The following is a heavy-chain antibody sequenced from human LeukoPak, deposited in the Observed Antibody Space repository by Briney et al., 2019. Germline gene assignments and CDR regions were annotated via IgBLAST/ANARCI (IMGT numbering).Heavy chain of an antibody. V-gene: IGHV1-46*01. J-gene: IGHJ4*02. Sequence: ASVKVSCKASGYTFTSYYMHWVRQAPAQGLEWMGIINPSDGSTNYAQMFQGRVTMTRDRYRSTVYLELSSLRSEDTAVYYCTRPKDSGSHLFLFDYWGQGTLVTVSS. D-gene: IGHD1-26*01. CDR2: INPSDGST. CDR3: TRPKDSGSHLFLFDY. CDR1: GYTFTSYY.